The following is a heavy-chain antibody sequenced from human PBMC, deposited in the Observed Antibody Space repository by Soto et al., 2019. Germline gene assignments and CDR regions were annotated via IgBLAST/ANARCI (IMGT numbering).Heavy chain of an antibody. J-gene: IGHJ4*02. D-gene: IGHD3-16*02. CDR3: ARGKYDYIWGSYRPFDY. CDR1: GYTFTSYG. V-gene: IGHV1-18*01. CDR2: ISAYNGNT. Sequence: ASVKGSCKGSGYTFTSYGISWVRPAPGQGLEWMGWISAYNGNTNYAQKLQGRVTMTTDTSTSTAYMELRSLRSDDTAVYYCARGKYDYIWGSYRPFDYWGQGTLVTVSS.